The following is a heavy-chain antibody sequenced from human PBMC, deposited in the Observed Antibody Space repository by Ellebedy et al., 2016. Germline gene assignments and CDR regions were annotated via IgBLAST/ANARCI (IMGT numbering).Heavy chain of an antibody. J-gene: IGHJ4*01. Sequence: GESLKISXAASGFTFSNYAMHWVRQAPGKGLEWVAVISNDGSIKYSADSVKGRFTFSRDNSKNTLYLQMNSLRPEDTAVYYCAKAGGPYSYWGQGTLVTVSS. CDR1: GFTFSNYA. CDR3: AKAGGPYSY. CDR2: ISNDGSIK. V-gene: IGHV3-30*18. D-gene: IGHD1-26*01.